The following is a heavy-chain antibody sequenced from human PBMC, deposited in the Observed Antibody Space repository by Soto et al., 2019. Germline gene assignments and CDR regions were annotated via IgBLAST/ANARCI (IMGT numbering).Heavy chain of an antibody. CDR1: GGTFSSYA. V-gene: IGHV1-69*06. CDR3: ARGQQLVLGMDV. CDR2: IIPIFGTA. D-gene: IGHD6-13*01. Sequence: SVKVSCKASGGTFSSYAISWVRQAPGQGLEWMGGIIPIFGTANYTQKFQGRVTITADKSTSTAYMELSSLRSEDTAVYYRARGQQLVLGMDVWGQGTTVTVSS. J-gene: IGHJ6*02.